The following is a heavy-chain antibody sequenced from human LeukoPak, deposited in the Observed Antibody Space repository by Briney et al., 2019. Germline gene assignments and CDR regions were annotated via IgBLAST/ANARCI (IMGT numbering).Heavy chain of an antibody. V-gene: IGHV4-59*01. J-gene: IGHJ4*02. CDR1: GGSISSYY. CDR3: ARAVQGYSSGWYSFYFDY. CDR2: IDYSGST. Sequence: SETLSLTCTVSGGSISSYYWSWIRQPPGKGLEWIGYIDYSGSTNYNPSLKSRVTISVDTSKNQFSLKLSSVTAADTAVYYCARAVQGYSSGWYSFYFDYWGQGTLVTVSS. D-gene: IGHD6-19*01.